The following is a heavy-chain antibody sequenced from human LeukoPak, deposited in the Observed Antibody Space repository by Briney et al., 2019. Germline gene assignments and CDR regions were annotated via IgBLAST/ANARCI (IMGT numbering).Heavy chain of an antibody. J-gene: IGHJ3*02. CDR2: IYYSGST. Sequence: SETLSLTRTVSGGSISSSSYYWGWIRQPPGKELEWIGSIYYSGSTYYNPSLKSRVTISVDTSKNQFSLKLSSVTAADTAVYYCAKQYSGGWSDAFDIWGQGTMVTVSS. V-gene: IGHV4-39*07. CDR3: AKQYSGGWSDAFDI. D-gene: IGHD6-19*01. CDR1: GGSISSSSYY.